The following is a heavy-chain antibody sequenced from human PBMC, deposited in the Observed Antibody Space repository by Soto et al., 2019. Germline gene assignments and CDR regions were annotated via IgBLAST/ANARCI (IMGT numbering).Heavy chain of an antibody. CDR2: IVVGSGNT. Sequence: AASVKVSCKASGFTFTSSAVQWVRQARGQRLEWIGWIVVGSGNTNYAQKFQERVTITRDMSTSTAYMELSSLRSEDTAVYYCAADPYYDFWSGYYFGYYGMDVWGQGTTVTVSS. CDR3: AADPYYDFWSGYYFGYYGMDV. V-gene: IGHV1-58*01. CDR1: GFTFTSSA. J-gene: IGHJ6*02. D-gene: IGHD3-3*01.